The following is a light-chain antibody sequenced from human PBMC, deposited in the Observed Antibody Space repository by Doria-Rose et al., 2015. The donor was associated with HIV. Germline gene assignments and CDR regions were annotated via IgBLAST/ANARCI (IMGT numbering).Light chain of an antibody. Sequence: VVTQPPSASGTPGQRVTISCSGSSSNIGSNYVYWYQQLPGTTPKLLIYRNNQRPSGVPDRFSGSKSGTSASLAISGLRSEDEADYYCAVWDDSLSGRGVFGGGTKLTV. CDR1: SSNIGSNY. CDR3: AVWDDSLSGRGV. V-gene: IGLV1-47*01. CDR2: RNN. J-gene: IGLJ3*02.